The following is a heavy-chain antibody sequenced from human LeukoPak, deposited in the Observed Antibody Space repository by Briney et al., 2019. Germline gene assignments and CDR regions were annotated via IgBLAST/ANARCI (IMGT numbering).Heavy chain of an antibody. J-gene: IGHJ4*02. D-gene: IGHD2-2*01. V-gene: IGHV3-30-3*01. CDR2: ISYDGSNK. Sequence: PGGSLRLSCAASGFTFSSYAMHWVRQAPGKGLEWVAVISYDGSNKYYADSVKGRFTISRGNSKNTLYLQMNSLRAEDTAVYYCAKDGTVVPVLWGQGTLVTVSS. CDR1: GFTFSSYA. CDR3: AKDGTVVPVL.